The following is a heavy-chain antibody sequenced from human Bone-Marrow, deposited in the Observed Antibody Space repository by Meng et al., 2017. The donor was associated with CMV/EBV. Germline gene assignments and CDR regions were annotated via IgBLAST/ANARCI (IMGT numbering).Heavy chain of an antibody. CDR1: GFTFSSYS. CDR2: ISSSSSTI. CDR3: GGSVSRDYLEY. Sequence: GGSLRLSCAASGFTFSSYSMNWVRQAPGKGLEWVSYISSSSSTIYYADSVKGRFTISRDNAKNSLYLQMNSLRAEDTAVYYCGGSVSRDYLEYWGQGALVTVSS. V-gene: IGHV3-48*04. D-gene: IGHD2-15*01. J-gene: IGHJ4*02.